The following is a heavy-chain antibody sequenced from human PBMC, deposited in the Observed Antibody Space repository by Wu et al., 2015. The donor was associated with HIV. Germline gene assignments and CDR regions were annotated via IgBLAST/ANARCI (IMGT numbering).Heavy chain of an antibody. Sequence: QVQLQQWGAGLLKPSETLSLTCAVYGGSFSGYYWSWIRQPPGKGLEWIGEINHSGSTNYNPSLKSRVTISVDTSKNQFSLKLSSVTAADTAVYYCAARDYYDSSGYKIDYWGQGTLVTVSS. J-gene: IGHJ4*02. CDR2: INHSGST. CDR3: AARDYYDSSGYKIDY. V-gene: IGHV4-34*01. CDR1: GGSFSGYY. D-gene: IGHD3-22*01.